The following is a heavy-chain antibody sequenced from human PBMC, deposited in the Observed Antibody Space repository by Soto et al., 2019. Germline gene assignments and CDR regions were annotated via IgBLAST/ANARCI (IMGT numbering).Heavy chain of an antibody. J-gene: IGHJ4*02. Sequence: SETLSLTCTVSGGSISSSSYYWGWIRQPPGKGLEWIGSIYYSGSTYYNTSLKSRVTISVDTSRNQFSLKLSSVTAADTAVYYRATAGGGYYDVLTGPCDWGQGALVTVPQ. V-gene: IGHV4-39*01. CDR3: ATAGGGYYDVLTGPCD. D-gene: IGHD3-9*01. CDR1: GGSISSSSYY. CDR2: IYYSGST.